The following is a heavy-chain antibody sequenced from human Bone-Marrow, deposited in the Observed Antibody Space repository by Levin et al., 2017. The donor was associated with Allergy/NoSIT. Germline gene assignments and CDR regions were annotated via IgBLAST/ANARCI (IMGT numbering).Heavy chain of an antibody. V-gene: IGHV5-51*01. CDR3: AGRAAFDV. CDR2: IHIGDSDT. CDR1: GNMFVTYW. Sequence: NLGESLKISCQGSGNMFVTYWIGWVRQIPGKGLEWMGIIHIGDSDTRYSPSFQGQVTISADKSISTAYLQWSSLKASDTAMYYCAGRAAFDVWGQGTMVTVSS. J-gene: IGHJ3*01.